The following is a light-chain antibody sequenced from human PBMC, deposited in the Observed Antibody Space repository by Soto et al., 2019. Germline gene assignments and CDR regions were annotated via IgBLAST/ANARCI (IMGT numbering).Light chain of an antibody. CDR3: QQSHTFPRT. Sequence: DIRMTQSPSSLSVSVGDTVTITCRASQSISNHLNWYQQKPGKAPEVLIYAASTLQSGVPSRFSARGSGTDFTLTISGLQFVDFATYYCQQSHTFPRTVGQGTKVDIK. J-gene: IGKJ2*02. CDR2: AAS. V-gene: IGKV1-39*01. CDR1: QSISNH.